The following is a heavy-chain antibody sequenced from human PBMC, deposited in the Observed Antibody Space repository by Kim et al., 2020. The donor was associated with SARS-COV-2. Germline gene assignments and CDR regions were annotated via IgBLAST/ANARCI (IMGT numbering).Heavy chain of an antibody. CDR3: ARLDYNALRDY. J-gene: IGHJ4*02. CDR1: GFTVSNNY. CDR2: IYSGGST. V-gene: IGHV3-53*01. D-gene: IGHD2-8*01. Sequence: GGSLRLSCVVSGFTVSNNYMSWVRQAPGKGLEWVSVIYSGGSTGYADSVKGRFTISRDSSKNTVYLQMNSLRADDTALYFCARLDYNALRDYWGRGTLVT.